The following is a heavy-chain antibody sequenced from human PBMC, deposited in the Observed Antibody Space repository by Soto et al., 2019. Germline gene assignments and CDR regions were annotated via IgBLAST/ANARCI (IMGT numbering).Heavy chain of an antibody. J-gene: IGHJ3*02. Sequence: HPGGSLRLSCAASGFTFSSYAMHWVRQAPGKGLEWVAVISYDGSNKYYADSVKGRFTISRDNSKNTLYLRMNSLRAEDTAVYYCARDKGSPSVAFVIWGQGTMVTVSS. CDR2: ISYDGSNK. V-gene: IGHV3-30-3*01. CDR1: GFTFSSYA. CDR3: ARDKGSPSVAFVI.